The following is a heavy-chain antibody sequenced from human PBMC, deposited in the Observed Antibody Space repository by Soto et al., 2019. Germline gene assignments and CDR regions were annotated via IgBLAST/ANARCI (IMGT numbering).Heavy chain of an antibody. V-gene: IGHV4-34*01. CDR3: ARGGYCSGGSCYYDAFDI. J-gene: IGHJ3*02. CDR1: GGSFSGYY. CDR2: ITHSGST. Sequence: PSETLSLTCAVYGGSFSGYYRSWIRQPPGKGLEWIGEITHSGSTNYNPSLKSRVTISVDTSKNQFSLKLSSVTAADTAVYYCARGGYCSGGSCYYDAFDIWGQGTMVTVSS. D-gene: IGHD2-15*01.